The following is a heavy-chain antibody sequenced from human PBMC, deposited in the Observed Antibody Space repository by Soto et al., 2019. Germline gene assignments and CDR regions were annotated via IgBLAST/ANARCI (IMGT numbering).Heavy chain of an antibody. CDR2: IYYSGST. CDR3: ARYNYGSGNWFEP. D-gene: IGHD3-10*01. Sequence: SETRSLTCTVSGGSISSSSYYWGWIRQPPGKGLEWIGSIYYSGSTYYNPSLKSRVTISVDTSKNQFSLKLSSVTAADTAVYYCARYNYGSGNWFEPWGQGTLVTVSS. J-gene: IGHJ5*02. V-gene: IGHV4-39*01. CDR1: GGSISSSSYY.